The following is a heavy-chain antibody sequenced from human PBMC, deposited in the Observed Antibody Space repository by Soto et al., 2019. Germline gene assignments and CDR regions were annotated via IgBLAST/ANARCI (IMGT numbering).Heavy chain of an antibody. Sequence: PSETLSLTCTVSGGSISSSSCYWGWIRQPPGKGLEWIGYIYYSGSTNYNPSLKSRVTMSLDTSKNQFSLRLISVTAADTAKYFCAREGNLGRWLQPLDFWGQGTLVTVSS. CDR1: GGSISSSSCY. CDR3: AREGNLGRWLQPLDF. V-gene: IGHV4-61*01. CDR2: IYYSGST. D-gene: IGHD5-12*01. J-gene: IGHJ4*02.